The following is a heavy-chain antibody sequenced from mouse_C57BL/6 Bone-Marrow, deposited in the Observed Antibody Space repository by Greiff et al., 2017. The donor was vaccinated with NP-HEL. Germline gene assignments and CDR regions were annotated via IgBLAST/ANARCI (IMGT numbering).Heavy chain of an antibody. CDR3: ARFYYGRGFDY. V-gene: IGHV1-22*01. D-gene: IGHD1-1*01. Sequence: EVQLQQSGPELVKPGASVKMSCKASGYTFTDYNMHWVKQSHGKSLEWIGYINPNNGGTSYNQKFKGKATLTVNKSSSPAYMELRSLTSEDSAVYYCARFYYGRGFDYWGQGTTLTVSS. CDR2: INPNNGGT. J-gene: IGHJ2*01. CDR1: GYTFTDYN.